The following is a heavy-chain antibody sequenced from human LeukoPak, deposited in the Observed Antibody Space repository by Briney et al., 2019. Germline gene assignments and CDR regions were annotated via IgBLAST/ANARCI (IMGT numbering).Heavy chain of an antibody. CDR3: AKDFGTTGTPHF. Sequence: GGSLRLSCAASAFTLSDYMMIGVRQAKRKGLEWVANINPDGSAQHYVDSVRGRFTISRDNARSLVYLQVNSLRAEDTAVYYCAKDFGTTGTPHFWGQGTLVTVSS. CDR2: INPDGSAQ. D-gene: IGHD1-1*01. V-gene: IGHV3-7*03. CDR1: AFTLSDYM. J-gene: IGHJ4*02.